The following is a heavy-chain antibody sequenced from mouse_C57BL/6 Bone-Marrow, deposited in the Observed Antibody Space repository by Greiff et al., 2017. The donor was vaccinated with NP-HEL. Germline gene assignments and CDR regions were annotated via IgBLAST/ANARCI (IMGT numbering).Heavy chain of an antibody. D-gene: IGHD1-1*01. Sequence: VQLQQSGPELVKPGASVKISCKASGYAFSSSWMNWVKQRPGKGLEWIGRIYPGDGDTNYNGKFKGKATLTADKSSSTAYMQLSSLTSEDSAVYFCAIVYYGSSFYWYFDVWGTGTTVTVSS. J-gene: IGHJ1*03. CDR1: GYAFSSSW. V-gene: IGHV1-82*01. CDR2: IYPGDGDT. CDR3: AIVYYGSSFYWYFDV.